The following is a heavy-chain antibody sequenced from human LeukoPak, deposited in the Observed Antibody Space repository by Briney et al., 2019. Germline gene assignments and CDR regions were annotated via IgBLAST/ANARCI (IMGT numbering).Heavy chain of an antibody. Sequence: GGSLRLSCAASGFTFSDYYVSWIRQAPGKGLEWVSYVSSGSSTIYYADSVKGRFTISRDNAKNSLYLQMNSLRAEDTAVYYCARLTTVVTPNDYWGQGTLVTVSS. CDR2: VSSGSSTI. CDR3: ARLTTVVTPNDY. CDR1: GFTFSDYY. V-gene: IGHV3-11*04. J-gene: IGHJ4*02. D-gene: IGHD4-23*01.